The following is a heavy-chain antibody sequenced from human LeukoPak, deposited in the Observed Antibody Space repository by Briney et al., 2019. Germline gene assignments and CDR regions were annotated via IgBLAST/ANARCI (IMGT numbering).Heavy chain of an antibody. CDR2: MNPNSGNT. CDR3: ARAHDTMVRGVSGY. Sequence: ASVKLSCKASGYTFTSYDINWVRQATGHRLEWMGCMNPNSGNTGYAQKFQGRVTMTRNTSISTAYMELSSLRSEHTAVYYCARAHDTMVRGVSGYWGQGTLVTVSS. V-gene: IGHV1-8*01. D-gene: IGHD3-10*01. CDR1: GYTFTSYD. J-gene: IGHJ4*02.